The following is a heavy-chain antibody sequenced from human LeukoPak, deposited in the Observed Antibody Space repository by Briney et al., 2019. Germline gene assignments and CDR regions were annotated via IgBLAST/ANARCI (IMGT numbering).Heavy chain of an antibody. CDR2: VSGNGGTT. D-gene: IGHD2-8*01. J-gene: IGHJ4*02. CDR3: ARQYGVYQYYFDY. V-gene: IGHV3-64*01. Sequence: GGSLRLSCVASRFSFSSYAMHWVRQAPGKGLEYVSGVSGNGGTTYYANSVKGRFTISRDNSKNTLFLQMGSLRAENMAVYYCARQYGVYQYYFDYWGQGTLVTVSS. CDR1: RFSFSSYA.